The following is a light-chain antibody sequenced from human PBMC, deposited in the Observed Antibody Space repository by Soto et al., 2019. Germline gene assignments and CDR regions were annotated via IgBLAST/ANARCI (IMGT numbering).Light chain of an antibody. J-gene: IGKJ3*01. CDR3: QQLKRTPFT. CDR2: GAS. CDR1: QDVSRY. V-gene: IGKV1-9*01. Sequence: QLTQSPSSLSASVGDRVTITCRASQDVSRYLAWYQQKAGKAPKLLIYGASTLQSGVPSRFSGFGSGTEFTITISSLQPEDFATYHCQQLKRTPFTFGPGTTVDV.